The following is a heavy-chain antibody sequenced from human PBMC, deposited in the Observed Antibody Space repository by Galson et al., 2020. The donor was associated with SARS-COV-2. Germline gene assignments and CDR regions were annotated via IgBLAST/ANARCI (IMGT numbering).Heavy chain of an antibody. CDR3: AKTETMVRGASYYFDY. V-gene: IGHV3-23*01. D-gene: IGHD3-10*01. CDR2: ISGSGGST. J-gene: IGHJ4*02. Sequence: GGSLRLSCAASGFTFSSYAMSWVRQAPGKGLEWVSAISGSGGSTYYADSVKGRFTISRDNSKNTLYLQMNSLRAEDTAVYYCAKTETMVRGASYYFDYWGQGTLVTVSS. CDR1: GFTFSSYA.